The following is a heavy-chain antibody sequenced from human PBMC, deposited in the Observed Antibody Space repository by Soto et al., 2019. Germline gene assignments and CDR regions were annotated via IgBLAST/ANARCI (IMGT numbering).Heavy chain of an antibody. J-gene: IGHJ6*03. V-gene: IGHV1-69*02. CDR3: ARGQYSGYDAYYYDYMDV. CDR1: GGTFSSYT. D-gene: IGHD5-12*01. Sequence: QVQLVQSGAEVKKPGSSVKVSCKASGGTFSSYTISWVRQAPGQGLEWMGRIIPILGIANYAQKFQGRVTITADKSTSTAYIELSRLRSEDKAVYYCARGQYSGYDAYYYDYMDVWGKGTPVTVSS. CDR2: IIPILGIA.